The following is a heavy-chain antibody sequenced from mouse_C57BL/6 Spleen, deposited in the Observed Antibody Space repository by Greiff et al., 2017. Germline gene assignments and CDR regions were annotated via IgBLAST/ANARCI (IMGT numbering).Heavy chain of an antibody. J-gene: IGHJ3*01. Sequence: VQLQQSGAELARPGASVKLSCKASGYTFTSYGISWVKQRTGQGLEWIGEIYPRSGNTYYNEKFKGKATLTADKSSSTAYMELRRLTSEDSAVYFCARLYYYGSSEAWFAYWGQGTLVTVSA. CDR1: GYTFTSYG. CDR3: ARLYYYGSSEAWFAY. CDR2: IYPRSGNT. D-gene: IGHD1-1*01. V-gene: IGHV1-81*01.